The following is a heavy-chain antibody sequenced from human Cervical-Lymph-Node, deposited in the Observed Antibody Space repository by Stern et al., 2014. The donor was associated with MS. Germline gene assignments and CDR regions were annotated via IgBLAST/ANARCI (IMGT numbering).Heavy chain of an antibody. CDR1: GYTFTNYP. J-gene: IGHJ4*02. CDR3: VRDFVDIPMVSRSDYLDY. D-gene: IGHD5-18*01. V-gene: IGHV7-4-1*02. CDR2: INTNTGKT. Sequence: VQLVQSGSELKKPGASVNVSCKASGYTFTNYPMNWVRQAPGQGLEWMGWINTNTGKTTYAQGFTGRFVFSLDTSVSTAYPQISSLKAEDTAVYYCVRDFVDIPMVSRSDYLDYWGQGTLVTVSS.